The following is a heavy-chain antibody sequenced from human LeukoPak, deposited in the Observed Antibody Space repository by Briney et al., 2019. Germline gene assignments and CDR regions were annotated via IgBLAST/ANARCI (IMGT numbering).Heavy chain of an antibody. CDR2: ISSNGGST. CDR3: ARTSITIFGVAAFDY. Sequence: GGSLRLSCAASGFTFSSYAMHWVRQAPGKGLEYVSAISSNGGSTYYANSVKGRFTISRDNSKNTLYLQMGSLRAEDMAVYYCARTSITIFGVAAFDYWGQGTLVTVSS. D-gene: IGHD3-3*01. J-gene: IGHJ4*02. V-gene: IGHV3-64*01. CDR1: GFTFSSYA.